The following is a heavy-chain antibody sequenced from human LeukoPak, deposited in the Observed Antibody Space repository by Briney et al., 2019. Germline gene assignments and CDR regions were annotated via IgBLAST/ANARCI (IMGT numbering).Heavy chain of an antibody. Sequence: GGSLRLSCAVSGITLSNYGMSWVRQAPGKGLEWVAGISDSGGRTNYADSVKGRFNIARDNPKNTLYLQMNSLRAEDTAVYVCAKRGVVIRVILVGFHKEAYYFDSWGQGALVTVSS. CDR3: AKRGVVIRVILVGFHKEAYYFDS. D-gene: IGHD3-10*01. V-gene: IGHV3-23*01. J-gene: IGHJ4*02. CDR2: ISDSGGRT. CDR1: GITLSNYG.